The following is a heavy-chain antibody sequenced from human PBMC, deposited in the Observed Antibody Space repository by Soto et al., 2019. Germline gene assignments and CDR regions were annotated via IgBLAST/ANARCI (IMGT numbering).Heavy chain of an antibody. CDR1: VCTFSSYA. Sequence: SVTVSCKASVCTFSSYAMSWVRQAPGQGLEWMGGIIPIFGTANYAQKFQGRVTITADESTSTAYMELSSLRSEDTAVYYCARGESDGYGMDVWGQGTTVTVSS. V-gene: IGHV1-69*13. CDR2: IIPIFGTA. J-gene: IGHJ6*02. CDR3: ARGESDGYGMDV.